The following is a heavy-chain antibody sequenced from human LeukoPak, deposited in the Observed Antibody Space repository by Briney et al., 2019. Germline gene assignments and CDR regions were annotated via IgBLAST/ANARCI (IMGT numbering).Heavy chain of an antibody. J-gene: IGHJ5*02. D-gene: IGHD2-15*01. Sequence: GGSLRLSCAASGFTVSSNYMSWVRQAPGKGLEWVSVIYSGGSTYYADSVKGRFTISRDNSKNTLYLQMNSLRAEDTAVYYCARGRTYCSGGSCYFLDPWGQGTLVTVSS. V-gene: IGHV3-66*02. CDR3: ARGRTYCSGGSCYFLDP. CDR1: GFTVSSNY. CDR2: IYSGGST.